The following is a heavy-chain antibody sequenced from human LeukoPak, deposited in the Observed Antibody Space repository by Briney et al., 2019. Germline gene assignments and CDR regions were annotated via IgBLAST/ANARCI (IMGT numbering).Heavy chain of an antibody. J-gene: IGHJ4*02. CDR2: IYYSGST. V-gene: IGHV4-59*01. CDR1: GGSISSYY. Sequence: SETLSLTCTVSGGSISSYYWSWIRQPPGKGLEWIGYIYYSGSTNYNPSLKSRVTISVDTSKNQFSLKLSSVTAADTAVSYCASSRPQLWFYVDWGQGTLVTVSS. D-gene: IGHD5-18*01. CDR3: ASSRPQLWFYVD.